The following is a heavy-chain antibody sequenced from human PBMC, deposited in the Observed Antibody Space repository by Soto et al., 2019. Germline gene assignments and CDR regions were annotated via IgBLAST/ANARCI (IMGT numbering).Heavy chain of an antibody. CDR2: ISYDGSNK. J-gene: IGHJ4*02. V-gene: IGHV3-30-3*01. Sequence: GGSLRLSCAASGFTFSSYAMYWVRQAPGKGLEWVAVISYDGSNKYYADSVKGRFTISRGNSKNTLYLQMNSLRAEDTAVYYCARESEDLTSNFDYWGQGTLVTVSS. CDR1: GFTFSSYA. CDR3: ARESEDLTSNFDY.